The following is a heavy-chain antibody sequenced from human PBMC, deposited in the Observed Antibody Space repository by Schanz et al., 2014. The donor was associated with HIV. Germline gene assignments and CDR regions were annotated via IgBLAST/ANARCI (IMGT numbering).Heavy chain of an antibody. CDR3: ARRESDGALDV. J-gene: IGHJ6*02. D-gene: IGHD2-21*02. Sequence: EVQLLESGGGLVQPGGSPRLSCTTSGFTFSDYAMSWVRQAPGKGLEWVANIKQDASEEYYVDSVKGRFTISRDSAKNSLYLQMNSLRSDDTAVYHCARRESDGALDVWGQGTTVIVSS. V-gene: IGHV3-7*03. CDR1: GFTFSDYA. CDR2: IKQDASEE.